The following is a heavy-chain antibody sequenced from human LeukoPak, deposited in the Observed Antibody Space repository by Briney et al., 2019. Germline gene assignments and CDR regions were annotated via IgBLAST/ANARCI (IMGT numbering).Heavy chain of an antibody. V-gene: IGHV4-4*02. CDR1: GGSISSSNW. CDR2: IYHSGST. CDR3: ARAGSFWSGYPTRNDY. D-gene: IGHD3-3*01. J-gene: IGHJ4*02. Sequence: SGTLSLTCAVSGGSISSSNWWSWVRQPPGKGLEWIGEIYHSGSTNYNPSLKSRVTISVDKSKNQFSLKLSSVTAADTAVYYCARAGSFWSGYPTRNDYWGQGTLATVSS.